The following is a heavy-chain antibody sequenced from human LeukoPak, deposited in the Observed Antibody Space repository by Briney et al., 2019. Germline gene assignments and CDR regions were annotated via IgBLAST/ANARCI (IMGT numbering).Heavy chain of an antibody. D-gene: IGHD6-19*01. CDR3: ARDLGAYSSGWYLSAEPAGYFDY. CDR1: GYTFTSYG. CDR2: ISAYNGNT. V-gene: IGHV1-18*01. Sequence: ASVKVSCKASGYTFTSYGISWVRQAPGQGLEWMGWISAYNGNTNYAQKLQGRVTMTTDTSTSTAYMELRSLRSDDTAVYYCARDLGAYSSGWYLSAEPAGYFDYWGQGTLVTVSS. J-gene: IGHJ4*02.